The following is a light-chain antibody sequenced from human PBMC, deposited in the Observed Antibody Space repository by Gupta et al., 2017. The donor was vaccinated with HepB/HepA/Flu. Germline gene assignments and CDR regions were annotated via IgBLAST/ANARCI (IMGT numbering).Light chain of an antibody. CDR1: SADIGPYDL. V-gene: IGLV2-23*02. CDR2: EVN. J-gene: IGLJ2*01. CDR3: SSYTVSDTFVV. Sequence: QSALTQPASVSGSAGRSITFSCTGTSADIGPYDLVSWYQQHPGKAPKLMIYEVNKRPSGVSDRFSGSNSGHTASLTISGLQAEDEADYYCSSYTVSDTFVVFGGGTRLTVL.